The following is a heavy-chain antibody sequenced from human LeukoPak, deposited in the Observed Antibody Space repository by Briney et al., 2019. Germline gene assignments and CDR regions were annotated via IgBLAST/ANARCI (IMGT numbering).Heavy chain of an antibody. Sequence: PSETLSLTCAVYGGSFSGYYWSWIRQPPGKGLEWIGEINHSGSTNYNPSLKSRVTISVDTSKNQFSLKLSSVTAADTAVYYCARDRGSGWSLEYIDYWGQGTLVTVSS. CDR3: ARDRGSGWSLEYIDY. J-gene: IGHJ4*02. CDR1: GGSFSGYY. D-gene: IGHD6-19*01. CDR2: INHSGST. V-gene: IGHV4-34*01.